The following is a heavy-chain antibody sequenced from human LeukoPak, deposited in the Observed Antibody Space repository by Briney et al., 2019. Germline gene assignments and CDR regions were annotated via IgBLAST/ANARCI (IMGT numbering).Heavy chain of an antibody. D-gene: IGHD3-10*01. V-gene: IGHV1-46*01. Sequence: ASVKVSCKASGYTVTSYYMHWVRQAPGQGLEWMGILNPSGGSTSYAQKFQGRATLTRATSTSTVYMELSSLRSEDTAVYYCARPMVRGVTSRMDVWGQGTTVTVSS. CDR3: ARPMVRGVTSRMDV. CDR1: GYTVTSYY. J-gene: IGHJ6*02. CDR2: LNPSGGST.